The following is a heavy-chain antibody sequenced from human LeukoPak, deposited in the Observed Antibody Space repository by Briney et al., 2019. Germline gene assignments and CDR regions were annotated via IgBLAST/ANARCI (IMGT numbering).Heavy chain of an antibody. CDR3: ARDRDGYYDSSGYYWSGYFDY. CDR2: ISSSGSTI. J-gene: IGHJ4*02. CDR1: GFTFSSYE. V-gene: IGHV3-48*03. Sequence: GGSLRLSCAASGFTFSSYEMNWVRQAPGKGLEWVSYISSSGSTIYYADSVKGRFTISRDNSKNTLYLQMNSLRAEDTAVYYCARDRDGYYDSSGYYWSGYFDYWGQGTLVTVSS. D-gene: IGHD3-22*01.